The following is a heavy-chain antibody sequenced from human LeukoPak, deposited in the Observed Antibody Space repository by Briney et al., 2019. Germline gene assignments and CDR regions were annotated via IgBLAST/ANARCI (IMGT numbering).Heavy chain of an antibody. CDR1: GGSISSYY. CDR3: ARGNGYSYGLYYYYYMDV. D-gene: IGHD5-18*01. CDR2: IYTSGTI. Sequence: SETLSHTCTVSGGSISSYYWSWIRQPAGTALEWIGRIYTSGTITYNPSLKSRVTMSVDTSKNQFSLKLSSVTAADTAVYYCARGNGYSYGLYYYYYMDVWGKGTAVTISS. J-gene: IGHJ6*03. V-gene: IGHV4-4*07.